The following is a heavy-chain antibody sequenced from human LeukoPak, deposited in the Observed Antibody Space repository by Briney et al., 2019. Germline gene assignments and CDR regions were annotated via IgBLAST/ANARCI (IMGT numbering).Heavy chain of an antibody. D-gene: IGHD2-8*01. CDR2: VSLSGLT. CDR3: SRENGAFSPFGY. Sequence: SGTLSLTCGVSGGSITSNNWWSWVRQPPGQGLEWIGEVSLSGLTNYNPTLNSRVIMALDTSKNHLSLNLTSVTAADTAVYFCSRENGAFSPFGYWGQGTLVTVPS. V-gene: IGHV4-4*02. CDR1: GGSITSNNW. J-gene: IGHJ4*02.